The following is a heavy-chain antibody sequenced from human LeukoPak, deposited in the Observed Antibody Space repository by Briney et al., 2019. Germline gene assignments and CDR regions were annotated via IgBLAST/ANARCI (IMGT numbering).Heavy chain of an antibody. CDR1: GSTFSSYA. Sequence: GGSLRLSCAASGSTFSSYALHWVRQAPGKGLEYVSAISSNGGSTYYANSVKGRFTISRDNSKDTLYLQMGSLRAEDMAVYYCARVGYSGSYSDYWGQGTLVTVSS. CDR2: ISSNGGST. D-gene: IGHD1-26*01. V-gene: IGHV3-64*01. J-gene: IGHJ4*02. CDR3: ARVGYSGSYSDY.